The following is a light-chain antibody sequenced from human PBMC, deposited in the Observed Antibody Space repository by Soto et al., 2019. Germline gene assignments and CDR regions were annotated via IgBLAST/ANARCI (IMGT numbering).Light chain of an antibody. V-gene: IGKV3-20*01. CDR2: GAS. CDR3: QQHETLIT. Sequence: EIILTQSPDTLSLSPGERATLSCRASQTVSSNYLAWCQQRPGQAPRLLIYGASTRAAGIPDRFSGSGSGTDFTLTITRLEPEDSAVYYCQQHETLITFGQGTRLEIK. J-gene: IGKJ5*01. CDR1: QTVSSNY.